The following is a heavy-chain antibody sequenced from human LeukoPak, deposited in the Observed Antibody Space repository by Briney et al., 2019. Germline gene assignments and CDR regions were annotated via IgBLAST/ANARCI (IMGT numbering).Heavy chain of an antibody. J-gene: IGHJ4*02. CDR1: GFPFSKYL. CDR3: ATKQWLAPPPDS. V-gene: IGHV3-74*01. D-gene: IGHD6-19*01. CDR2: INTDGTVT. Sequence: GSLILSSASSGFPFSKYLMLLGRPAPGKGLGSVSRINTDGTVTTYADSVKGRFTVSRDNADNTMFLQMNSVRDEDTAVYYCATKQWLAPPPDSWGQGTPVTVSS.